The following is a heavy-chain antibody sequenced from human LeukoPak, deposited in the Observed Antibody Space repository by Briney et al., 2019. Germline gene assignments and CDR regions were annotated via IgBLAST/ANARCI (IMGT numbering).Heavy chain of an antibody. CDR1: GGSFSGYY. Sequence: SETLSLTCAVYGGSFSGYYWSWIRQPPGKGLEWIGEINHSGSTNYNPSLKSRVTISVDTSKNQFSLQLSSVTAADTAVYYWARGACLLLWFGELLTRPFDYWGQGTLVTVSS. CDR2: INHSGST. J-gene: IGHJ4*02. V-gene: IGHV4-34*01. D-gene: IGHD3-10*01. CDR3: ARGACLLLWFGELLTRPFDY.